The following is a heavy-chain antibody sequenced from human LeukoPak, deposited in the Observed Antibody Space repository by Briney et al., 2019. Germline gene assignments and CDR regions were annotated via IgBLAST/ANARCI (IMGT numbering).Heavy chain of an antibody. CDR3: ARHEGLKAPAAMGDAFDI. J-gene: IGHJ3*02. V-gene: IGHV4-34*01. D-gene: IGHD2-2*01. Sequence: SETLSLTCAVYGGSFSGYYWSWIRQPPGKGLEWIGEINHSGSTNYNPSLKSRVTISVDTSKNQFSLKLSSVTAADTAVYYCARHEGLKAPAAMGDAFDIWGQGTMVTVSS. CDR2: INHSGST. CDR1: GGSFSGYY.